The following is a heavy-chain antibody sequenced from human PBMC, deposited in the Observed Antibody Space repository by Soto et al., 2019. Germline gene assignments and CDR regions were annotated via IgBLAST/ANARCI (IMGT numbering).Heavy chain of an antibody. V-gene: IGHV3-23*01. CDR3: AKDLVPDFWSGHRASYYYYYMDV. D-gene: IGHD3-3*01. J-gene: IGHJ6*03. CDR1: GFTFSSYA. CDR2: ISGSGGST. Sequence: GGSLRLSCAASGFTFSSYAMSWVRQAPGKGLEWVSAISGSGGSTYYADSVKGRFTISRDNSKNRLYLQMNSLRAEDTAVYYCAKDLVPDFWSGHRASYYYYYMDVWGKGTTVTVSS.